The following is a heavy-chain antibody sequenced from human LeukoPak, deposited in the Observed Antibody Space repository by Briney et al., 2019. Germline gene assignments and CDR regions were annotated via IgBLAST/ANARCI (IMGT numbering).Heavy chain of an antibody. J-gene: IGHJ5*02. CDR1: GYTFTSYD. CDR2: MNPNSGNT. CDR3: ARKGRVTATSNWFDP. V-gene: IGHV1-8*01. Sequence: ASVKVSCKASGYTFTSYDINWVRQATGQGLEWMGWMNPNSGNTGYAQKFQGRVTMTRNASISTAYMELSSLRSEDTAVYYCARKGRVTATSNWFDPWGQGTLVTVSS. D-gene: IGHD2-15*01.